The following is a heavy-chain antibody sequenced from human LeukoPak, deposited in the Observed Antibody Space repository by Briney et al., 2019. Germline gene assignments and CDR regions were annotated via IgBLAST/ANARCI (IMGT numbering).Heavy chain of an antibody. D-gene: IGHD4-17*01. V-gene: IGHV3-23*01. CDR2: ISISGDDT. CDR1: GFSFSSHA. CDR3: ANEIRPNDY. J-gene: IGHJ4*02. Sequence: GGSLRLSCATSGFSFSSHAMTWVRQAPGKGLEWLSAISISGDDTYYADSVKGRFTTSRDNSKNTLYLQMNSLSADDTAMYYCANEIRPNDYWGQGTLVTVSS.